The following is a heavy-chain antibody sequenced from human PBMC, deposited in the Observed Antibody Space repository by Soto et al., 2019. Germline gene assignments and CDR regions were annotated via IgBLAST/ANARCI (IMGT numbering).Heavy chain of an antibody. CDR1: GYTFTGYY. D-gene: IGHD3-10*01. CDR2: INPNSGGT. J-gene: IGHJ5*02. V-gene: IGHV1-2*04. Sequence: ASVKVSCKASGYTFTGYYMHLVRQAPGQGLEWMGWINPNSGGTNYAQKFQGWVTMTRDTSISTAYMELSRLRSDDTAVYYCARGNGELLSNWFDPWGQGTLVTVS. CDR3: ARGNGELLSNWFDP.